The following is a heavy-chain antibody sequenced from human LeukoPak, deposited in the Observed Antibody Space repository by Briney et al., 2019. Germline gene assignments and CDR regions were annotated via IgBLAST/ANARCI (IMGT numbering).Heavy chain of an antibody. Sequence: ETLSLTCAVYGGSFSGYYWSWIRQPPGKGLEWIGEINHSGSTNYNPSLKSRVTISVDTSKNQFSLKLSSVTAADTAVYYCAREPYYYGSGSRDAFDIWGQGTMVTVSS. CDR3: AREPYYYGSGSRDAFDI. CDR2: INHSGST. D-gene: IGHD3-10*01. CDR1: GGSFSGYY. V-gene: IGHV4-34*01. J-gene: IGHJ3*02.